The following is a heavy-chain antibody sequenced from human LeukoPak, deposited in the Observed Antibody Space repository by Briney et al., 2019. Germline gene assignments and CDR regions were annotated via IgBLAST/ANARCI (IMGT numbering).Heavy chain of an antibody. J-gene: IGHJ3*02. CDR3: ARALRRDDAFDI. D-gene: IGHD3-10*01. V-gene: IGHV4-31*03. CDR1: GGSISSGGYS. CDR2: IYYSGST. Sequence: KPSETLSLTCTVSGGSISSGGYSWSWIRQHPGKGLEWIGYIYYSGSTYYNPSLKSRVTISVDTSKNQFSLKLSSVTAADTAVYYCARALRRDDAFDIWGQGTMVTVSS.